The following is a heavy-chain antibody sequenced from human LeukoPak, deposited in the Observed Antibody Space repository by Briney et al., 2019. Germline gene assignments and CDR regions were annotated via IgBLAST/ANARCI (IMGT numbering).Heavy chain of an antibody. Sequence: SETLSLTCTVSGASFSDFYWSWIRQSPGRGLEWIGYVSDSGGTSYNPSLKSRVTLSVDTSKNQFFLNLSSVTAADTAVYYCARHASGWVEELDYWGQGTLVTVSS. V-gene: IGHV4-59*08. CDR3: ARHASGWVEELDY. CDR1: GASFSDFY. J-gene: IGHJ4*02. CDR2: VSDSGGT. D-gene: IGHD6-19*01.